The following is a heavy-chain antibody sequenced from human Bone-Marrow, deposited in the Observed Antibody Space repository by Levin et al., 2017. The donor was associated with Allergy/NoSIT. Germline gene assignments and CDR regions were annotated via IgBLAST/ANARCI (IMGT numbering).Heavy chain of an antibody. CDR3: ARGYTVVGVVILTPLRKGYFDS. Sequence: PSETLSLTCAVYGGSFNGYYWSWLRQSPGKGPEWIAEINHTGSTNYNPSLKSRVTISADMSKNQFSLKLRSVTAADSAVYYCARGYTVVGVVILTPLRKGYFDSWGQGVLVTVSS. CDR1: GGSFNGYY. D-gene: IGHD3-3*01. CDR2: INHTGST. J-gene: IGHJ4*02. V-gene: IGHV4-34*01.